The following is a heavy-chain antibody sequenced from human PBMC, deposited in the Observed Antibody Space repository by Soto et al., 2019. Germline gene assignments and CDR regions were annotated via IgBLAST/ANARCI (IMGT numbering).Heavy chain of an antibody. Sequence: SETLSLTCTFSVASIIGFYWSWIRKYAGKGLEWIGRIYATGTTDYNPSLKSRVMMSVDTSKKQFSLKLRSVTAADTAVYYCVRDGSKTLRDWFDPWGQGISVTVS. CDR3: VRDGSKTLRDWFDP. CDR1: VASIIGFY. J-gene: IGHJ5*02. V-gene: IGHV4-4*07. CDR2: IYATGTT. D-gene: IGHD2-2*03.